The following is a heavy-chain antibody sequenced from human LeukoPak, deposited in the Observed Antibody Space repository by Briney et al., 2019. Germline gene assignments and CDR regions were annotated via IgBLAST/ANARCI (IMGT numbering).Heavy chain of an antibody. D-gene: IGHD1-26*01. CDR1: GASISSYY. J-gene: IGHJ4*02. CDR3: AREQTTSGGRRLDY. Sequence: PSETLSLTCTVSGASISSYYWSWIRQPPGKGLEWIGYIYYSGSTNYNPSLKSRVTISVDTSKNQFTLKLSSVTAADTAVYYCAREQTTSGGRRLDYWGQGTLVIVSS. CDR2: IYYSGST. V-gene: IGHV4-59*01.